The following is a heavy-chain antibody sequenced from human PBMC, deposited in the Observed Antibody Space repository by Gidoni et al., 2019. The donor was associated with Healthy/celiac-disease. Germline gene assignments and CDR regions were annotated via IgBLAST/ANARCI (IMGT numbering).Heavy chain of an antibody. V-gene: IGHV3-23*01. CDR2: ISGSGGST. CDR1: GFTFRSYA. CDR3: AKARRLLEYFDY. J-gene: IGHJ4*02. D-gene: IGHD1-1*01. Sequence: EVQLLESGGGLVQPGGSLRLSCAASGFTFRSYAMSWVRQAPGKGLEWVSAISGSGGSTYYADSVKGRFTISRDNSKNTLYLQMNSLRAEDTAVYYCAKARRLLEYFDYWGQGTLVTVSS.